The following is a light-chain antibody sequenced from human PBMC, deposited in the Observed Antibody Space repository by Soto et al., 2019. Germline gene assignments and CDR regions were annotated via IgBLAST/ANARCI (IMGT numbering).Light chain of an antibody. Sequence: EVVMTQSPVTLSVSPGERATLFCRASQSARSHLAWFQQKPGQAPNLLIFGASTRATGVPARFSGSESGTEFTLTISSLRSEDVGLYFCQQYNDWPRTFGGGTKVDIK. CDR2: GAS. CDR3: QQYNDWPRT. V-gene: IGKV3-15*01. J-gene: IGKJ4*01. CDR1: QSARSH.